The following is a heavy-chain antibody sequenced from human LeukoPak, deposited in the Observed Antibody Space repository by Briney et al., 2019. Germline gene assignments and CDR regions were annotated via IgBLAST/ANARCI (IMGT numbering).Heavy chain of an antibody. CDR1: GGSFSGYY. V-gene: IGHV4-34*01. J-gene: IGHJ5*02. CDR3: ARGGGFRYCSGGSCYSYWFDP. CDR2: INHSGST. Sequence: PSETLSLTCAVYGGSFSGYYWSWIRQPPGKGLEWIGEINHSGSTNHNPSLKSRVTISVDTSKNQFSLKLSSVTAADTAVYYCARGGGFRYCSGGSCYSYWFDPWGQGTLVTVSS. D-gene: IGHD2-15*01.